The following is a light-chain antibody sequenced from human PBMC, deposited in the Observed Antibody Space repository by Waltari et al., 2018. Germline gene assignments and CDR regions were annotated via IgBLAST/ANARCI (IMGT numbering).Light chain of an antibody. V-gene: IGKV3-20*01. CDR1: QSVTANY. CDR3: HQYGGLPLT. J-gene: IGKJ4*01. Sequence: EIVLTQSPGTLSLSPGERAILSCRASQSVTANYLAWYQQKPGQTPRLLIFRTSSRPAGIPDRFSGSWSGTDFTLTISRLEPEDFAVYYCHQYGGLPLTFGGGTKVEI. CDR2: RTS.